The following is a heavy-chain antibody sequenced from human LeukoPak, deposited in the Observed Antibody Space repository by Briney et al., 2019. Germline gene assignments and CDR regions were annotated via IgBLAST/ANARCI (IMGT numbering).Heavy chain of an antibody. CDR1: GGTFSSYA. V-gene: IGHV1-69*05. J-gene: IGHJ4*02. CDR3: ARGGWLQLLPLDY. Sequence: SVKVSSKASGGTFSSYAISWVRQAPGQGLEWMGGIIPIFGTANYAQKFQGRVTITTDESTSTAYMELSSLRSEDTAVYYCARGGWLQLLPLDYWGQGTLVTVSS. CDR2: IIPIFGTA. D-gene: IGHD5-24*01.